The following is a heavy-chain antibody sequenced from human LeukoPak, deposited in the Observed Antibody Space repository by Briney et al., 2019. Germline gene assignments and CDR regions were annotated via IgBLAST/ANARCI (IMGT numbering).Heavy chain of an antibody. Sequence: ASVKVSCKASGYTFTSYAMHWVRQAPGQRLEWMGWINAGNGNTKYSQKFQGRATMTEDTSTDTAYMELSSLRSEDTAVYYCATDLKTYYYDSSGYYRYWGQGTLVTVSS. CDR3: ATDLKTYYYDSSGYYRY. CDR2: INAGNGNT. D-gene: IGHD3-22*01. V-gene: IGHV1-3*01. J-gene: IGHJ4*02. CDR1: GYTFTSYA.